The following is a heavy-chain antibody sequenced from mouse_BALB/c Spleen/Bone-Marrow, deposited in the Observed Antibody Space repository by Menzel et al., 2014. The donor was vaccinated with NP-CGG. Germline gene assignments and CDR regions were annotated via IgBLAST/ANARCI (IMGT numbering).Heavy chain of an antibody. J-gene: IGHJ3*01. D-gene: IGHD1-2*01. CDR1: GFTFSSYT. V-gene: IGHV5-12-2*01. CDR2: ISNGGGST. Sequence: EVMLVESGGGLVQPGGSLKLSCAAFGFTFSSYTMSWVRQTPEKRLEWVAYISNGGGSTNYPDTVKGRFTISRDNAKNTLYLQMSSLKSEDTAMYYCARRYDYGYGPFAYWGQGTLVTVSA. CDR3: ARRYDYGYGPFAY.